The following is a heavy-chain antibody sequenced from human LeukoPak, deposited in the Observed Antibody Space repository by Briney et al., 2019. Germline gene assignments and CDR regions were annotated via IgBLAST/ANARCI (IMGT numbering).Heavy chain of an antibody. J-gene: IGHJ4*02. Sequence: SETLSLTCTVSGGSISSYYWSWIRQPPGKGLEWIGYIYYSGSTNYNPSLKSRVTISVDTSKNQFSLKLSSVTAADTAVYYCARSRLVLFSGAFAYWGQRTLVTV. CDR2: IYYSGST. CDR3: ARSRLVLFSGAFAY. V-gene: IGHV4-59*08. D-gene: IGHD2/OR15-2a*01. CDR1: GGSISSYY.